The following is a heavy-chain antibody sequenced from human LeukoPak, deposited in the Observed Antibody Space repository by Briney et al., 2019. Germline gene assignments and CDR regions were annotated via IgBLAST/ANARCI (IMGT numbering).Heavy chain of an antibody. V-gene: IGHV1-8*01. CDR1: GYTFTSYD. Sequence: ASVKVSCKASGYTFTSYDINWVRQATGQGLEWMGWMNPNSGNTGYAQKFQGRVTMTRNTSISTAYMELSSLRSEDTAVYYCARLYSKFRGYSYGPFGYWGQGTLVTVSS. D-gene: IGHD5-18*01. CDR2: MNPNSGNT. J-gene: IGHJ4*02. CDR3: ARLYSKFRGYSYGPFGY.